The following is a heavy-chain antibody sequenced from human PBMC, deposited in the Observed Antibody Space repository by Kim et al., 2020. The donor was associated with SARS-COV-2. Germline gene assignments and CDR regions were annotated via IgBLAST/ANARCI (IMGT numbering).Heavy chain of an antibody. V-gene: IGHV4-34*01. Sequence: RVTISVDTSKNQFSLKLSSVTAADTAVYYCARVRLADYYGSGKWRNWFDPWGQGTLVTVSS. J-gene: IGHJ5*02. D-gene: IGHD3-10*01. CDR3: ARVRLADYYGSGKWRNWFDP.